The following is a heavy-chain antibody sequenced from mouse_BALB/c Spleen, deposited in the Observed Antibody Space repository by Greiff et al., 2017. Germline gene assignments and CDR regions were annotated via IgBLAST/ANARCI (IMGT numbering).Heavy chain of an antibody. V-gene: IGHV2-6-7*01. D-gene: IGHD2-4*01. J-gene: IGHJ4*01. Sequence: VQLKESGPGLVAPSQSLSITCTVSGFSLTGYGVNWVRQPPGKGLEWLGMIWGDGSTDYNSALKSRLSISKDNSKSQVFLKMNSLQTDDTARYYCATYDYDDAMDYWGQGTSVTVSS. CDR2: IWGDGST. CDR3: ATYDYDDAMDY. CDR1: GFSLTGYG.